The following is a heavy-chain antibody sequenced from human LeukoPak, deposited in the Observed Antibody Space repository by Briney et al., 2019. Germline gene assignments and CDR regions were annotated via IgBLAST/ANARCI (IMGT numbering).Heavy chain of an antibody. CDR3: ARVSGWEAFDI. Sequence: SETLSLTCTVSGGSISSSSYYWGWIRQPPGKGLEWIGEIYHSGSTNYNPSLKSRVTISVDKSKNQFSLKLSSVTAADTAVYYCARVSGWEAFDIWGQGTMVTVSS. D-gene: IGHD6-19*01. CDR1: GGSISSSSYY. V-gene: IGHV4-39*07. CDR2: IYHSGST. J-gene: IGHJ3*02.